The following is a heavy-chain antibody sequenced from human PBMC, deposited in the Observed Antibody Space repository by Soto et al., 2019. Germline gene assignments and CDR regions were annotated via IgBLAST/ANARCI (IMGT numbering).Heavy chain of an antibody. CDR2: VYYDGTT. J-gene: IGHJ2*01. CDR1: GGSISSGDYW. CDR3: ARQRGGDKWYFDV. Sequence: QLQLQESGPGLVKPSETLSLTCTVSGGSISSGDYWWAWIRQLPGKELEWIGIAHVYYDGTTHSNPSLRRQLAISIGTSYNHFSRKLNSGTAADTAHYDCARQRGGDKWYFDVWGRGTLVTVSS. D-gene: IGHD3-10*01. V-gene: IGHV4-39*01.